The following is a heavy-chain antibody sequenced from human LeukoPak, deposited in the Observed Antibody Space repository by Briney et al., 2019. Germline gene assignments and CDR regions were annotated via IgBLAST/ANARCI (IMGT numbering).Heavy chain of an antibody. Sequence: ASVKVSCKASGYTFTGYYMHWVRQAPGQGLEWMGWINPNSGGTNNAQKFQGRATMTRDTSISTAYMELSRLISDDTAVYYCARTDYYDTSGHIDYWGQGTLVTVSS. J-gene: IGHJ4*02. CDR1: GYTFTGYY. D-gene: IGHD3-22*01. CDR2: INPNSGGT. V-gene: IGHV1-2*02. CDR3: ARTDYYDTSGHIDY.